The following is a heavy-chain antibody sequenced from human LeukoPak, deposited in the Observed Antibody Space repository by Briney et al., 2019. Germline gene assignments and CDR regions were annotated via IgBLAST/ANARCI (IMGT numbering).Heavy chain of an antibody. CDR3: ARSGSPDY. J-gene: IGHJ4*03. CDR2: ISYDGSNK. V-gene: IGHV3-30-3*01. D-gene: IGHD5-12*01. CDR1: GFTFSSYA. Sequence: PGRSLRLSCAASGFTFSSYAMHWVRQAPGKGLEWVAVISYDGSNKYYADSVKGRFTISRDNSKNTLYLQMNSLRAEDTAVYYCARSGSPDYWGQGTTVTVSS.